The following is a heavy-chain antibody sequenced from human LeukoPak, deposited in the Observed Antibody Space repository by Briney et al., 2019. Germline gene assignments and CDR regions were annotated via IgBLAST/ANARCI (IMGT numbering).Heavy chain of an antibody. J-gene: IGHJ5*02. CDR3: ARTDGSGSYYNDPNWFDP. Sequence: GESLKISCKGSGYSFTSYWIGWVRQMPGKGLEWMGIIYPGDYDTRYSPSFQGQVTISADKSISTAYLQWSSLKASDTAMYYCARTDGSGSYYNDPNWFDPWGQGTLVTVSS. CDR2: IYPGDYDT. V-gene: IGHV5-51*01. CDR1: GYSFTSYW. D-gene: IGHD3-10*01.